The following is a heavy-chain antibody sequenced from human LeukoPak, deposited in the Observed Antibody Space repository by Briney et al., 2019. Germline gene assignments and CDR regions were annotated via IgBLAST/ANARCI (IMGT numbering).Heavy chain of an antibody. D-gene: IGHD3-16*02. CDR2: IYWNDDK. V-gene: IGHV2-5*01. Sequence: SGPTLVKPTQTLTLTCTFSGFSLSTSGVGVGWIRQPPGKALEWLALIYWNDDKRYSPSLKSRLTITKDTSKNQVVLTMTNMDPVDTATYYCAHHYVWGSYRYLSFDYWGQGTLVTVSS. CDR1: GFSLSTSGVG. CDR3: AHHYVWGSYRYLSFDY. J-gene: IGHJ4*02.